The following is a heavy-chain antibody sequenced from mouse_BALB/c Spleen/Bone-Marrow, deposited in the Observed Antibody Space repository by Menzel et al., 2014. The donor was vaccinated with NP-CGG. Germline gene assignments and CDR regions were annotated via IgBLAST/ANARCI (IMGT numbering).Heavy chain of an antibody. CDR3: ARQEFAIYWYFDV. J-gene: IGHJ1*01. CDR2: IDPANGNT. CDR1: GFNIKDTY. Sequence: EVQRVESGAELVKPGASVKLSCSASGFNIKDTYMHWVKQRPEQGLEWIGRIDPANGNTKYDPKFQDKATITADTSSNTVDLQLSSLTFEDTAVYYCARQEFAIYWYFDVWGAGTTVTVSS. D-gene: IGHD1-3*01. V-gene: IGHV14-3*02.